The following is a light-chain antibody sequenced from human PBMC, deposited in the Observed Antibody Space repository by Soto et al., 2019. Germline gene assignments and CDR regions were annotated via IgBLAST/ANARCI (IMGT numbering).Light chain of an antibody. V-gene: IGKV1-39*01. Sequence: EIQMTQSPSSLSEYVGDRDTITCRASQSISSYLNWYQQKPGKAPKLLIYAASSLQSGVPSRFSGSGSGTDFTLTISSLQPEDFATYYCQQSYSTPPLTFGQGTRLEIK. J-gene: IGKJ5*01. CDR1: QSISSY. CDR2: AAS. CDR3: QQSYSTPPLT.